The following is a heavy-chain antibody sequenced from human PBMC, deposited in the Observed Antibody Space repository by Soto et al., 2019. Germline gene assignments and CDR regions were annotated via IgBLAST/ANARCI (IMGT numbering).Heavy chain of an antibody. D-gene: IGHD3-3*01. CDR3: AKDYDLRFLEWPQTLDY. CDR2: ISYDGSNK. CDR1: GFTFSSYG. J-gene: IGHJ4*02. Sequence: GGSLRLSCAASGFTFSSYGMHWVRQAPGKGLEWVAVISYDGSNKYYADSVKGRFTISRDNSKNTLYLQMNSLRAEDTAVYYCAKDYDLRFLEWPQTLDYWGQGTLVTVSS. V-gene: IGHV3-30*18.